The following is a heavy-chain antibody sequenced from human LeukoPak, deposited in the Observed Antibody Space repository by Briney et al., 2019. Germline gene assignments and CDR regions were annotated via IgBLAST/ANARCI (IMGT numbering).Heavy chain of an antibody. CDR1: GFTFSSYG. CDR2: TRYDGSNK. J-gene: IGHJ4*02. Sequence: GGSLRLSCAASGFTFSSYGMHWVRQAPGKGLEWVAFTRYDGSNKYYADSVKGRFTISRDNSKNTLYLQMNSLRAEDTAVYYCAKDADFVGATAFDYWGQGTLVTVSS. V-gene: IGHV3-30*02. D-gene: IGHD1-26*01. CDR3: AKDADFVGATAFDY.